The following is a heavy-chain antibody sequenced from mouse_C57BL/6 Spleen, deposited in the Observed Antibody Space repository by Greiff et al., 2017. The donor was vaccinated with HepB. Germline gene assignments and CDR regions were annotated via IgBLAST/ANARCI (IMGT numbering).Heavy chain of an antibody. D-gene: IGHD1-1*01. CDR2: IYPRDGST. CDR1: GYTFTDHT. CDR3: ARAYPYYGSSYWEYFDV. J-gene: IGHJ1*03. Sequence: VQLQQSDAELVKPGASVKISCKVSGYTFTDHTIHWMKQRPEQGLEWIGYIYPRDGSTKYNEKFKGKATLTADKSSSTAYLQLNSLTSEDSAVYFCARAYPYYGSSYWEYFDVWGTGTTVTVSS. V-gene: IGHV1-78*01.